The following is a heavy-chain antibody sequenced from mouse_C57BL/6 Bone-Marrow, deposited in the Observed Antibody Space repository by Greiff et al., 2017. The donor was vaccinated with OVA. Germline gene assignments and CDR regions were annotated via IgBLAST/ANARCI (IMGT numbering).Heavy chain of an antibody. D-gene: IGHD1-1*01. CDR1: GFSLSTSGMG. CDR3: ARRKKVYYYGSWFAY. CDR2: IYWDDDK. Sequence: QVTLKESGPGILQSSQTLSLTCSFSGFSLSTSGMGVSWIRQPSGKGLEWLAHIYWDDDKRYNPSLKSRLTISKDTSRNQVFLKITSVDTADTATYYCARRKKVYYYGSWFAYWGQGTLVTVSA. J-gene: IGHJ3*01. V-gene: IGHV8-12*01.